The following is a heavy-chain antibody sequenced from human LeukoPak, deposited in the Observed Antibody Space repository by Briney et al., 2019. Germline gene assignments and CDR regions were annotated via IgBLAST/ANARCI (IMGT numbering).Heavy chain of an antibody. J-gene: IGHJ5*02. CDR3: ARDSESTYSSDLEGWFDP. Sequence: SVKVSCKASGGTFSSYAISWVRQAPGRGLEWMGRVIPILGIANYAQKFQGRVTITADKSTSTAYMELSSLRSEDTAVYYCARDSESTYSSDLEGWFDPWSQGTLVTVSS. D-gene: IGHD6-25*01. V-gene: IGHV1-69*04. CDR1: GGTFSSYA. CDR2: VIPILGIA.